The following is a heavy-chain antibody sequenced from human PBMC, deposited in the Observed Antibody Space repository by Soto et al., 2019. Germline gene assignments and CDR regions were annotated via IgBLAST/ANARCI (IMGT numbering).Heavy chain of an antibody. Sequence: GGSLRLSCAASGFTFSSYGMHWVRQAPGKGLEWVAVIWYDGSNKYYADSVKGRFTISRDNSKNTLYLQMNSLRAEDTAVYYCARGYSSSWFTGGMDVWGQGTTVTVSS. D-gene: IGHD6-13*01. CDR1: GFTFSSYG. V-gene: IGHV3-33*01. J-gene: IGHJ6*02. CDR2: IWYDGSNK. CDR3: ARGYSSSWFTGGMDV.